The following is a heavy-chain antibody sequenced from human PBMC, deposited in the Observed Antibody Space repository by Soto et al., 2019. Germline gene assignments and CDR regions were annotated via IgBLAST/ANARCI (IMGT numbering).Heavy chain of an antibody. V-gene: IGHV3-48*01. J-gene: IGHJ6*02. CDR3: AKIGTYLRLDV. CDR1: GFTFSSYS. Sequence: EVQLVESGGGLVQPGGSLGLSCAVSGFTFSSYSMNWVRQAPGKGLEWVSYISSGSGTTYYADSVKGRFSISRDNANNSLHLQMNSLRVEDTAVYYCAKIGTYLRLDVWGQGTTVTVSS. D-gene: IGHD3-16*01. CDR2: ISSGSGTT.